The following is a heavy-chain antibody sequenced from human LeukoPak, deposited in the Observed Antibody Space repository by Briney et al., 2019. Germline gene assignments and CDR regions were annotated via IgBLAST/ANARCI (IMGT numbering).Heavy chain of an antibody. CDR2: ISYDGSNK. J-gene: IGHJ4*02. D-gene: IGHD3-22*01. V-gene: IGHV3-30*18. CDR3: AKDSAPGYYYDSSGYLDY. Sequence: GRSLRLSCAASGFTFSSYGMHWVRQAPGKGLEWVAVISYDGSNKYYADSVKGRFTISRDNSKNTLYLQMNSLRAEDTAVYYCAKDSAPGYYYDSSGYLDYWGKGTLVTVSS. CDR1: GFTFSSYG.